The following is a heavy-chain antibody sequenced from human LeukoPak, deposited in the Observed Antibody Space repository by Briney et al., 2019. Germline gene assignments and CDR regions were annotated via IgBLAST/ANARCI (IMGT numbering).Heavy chain of an antibody. Sequence: ASVKVSCKASGYTFTSYYMHWVRHAPGQGLEWMGIINPSGGSTSYAQKFQGRVTMTRDTSTSTVYMELSSLRSEDTAVYYCATCSSTSCSDDAFDIWGQGTMVTVSS. J-gene: IGHJ3*02. V-gene: IGHV1-46*01. CDR2: INPSGGST. CDR1: GYTFTSYY. D-gene: IGHD2-2*01. CDR3: ATCSSTSCSDDAFDI.